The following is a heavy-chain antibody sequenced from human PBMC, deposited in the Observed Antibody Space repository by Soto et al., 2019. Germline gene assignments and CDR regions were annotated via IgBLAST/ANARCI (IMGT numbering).Heavy chain of an antibody. D-gene: IGHD3-10*01. CDR3: AGAGGSITMIRGGGMDV. CDR1: GFTFSTYG. CDR2: IWHDGSNK. Sequence: QVQLVESGGGVVQPGRSLSLSCVAPGFTFSTYGMHWVRQAPGKGLEWVAVIWHDGSNKYYADSVKGRFTISRDNSKNTLYRQMNSLRVEDTAVYYCAGAGGSITMIRGGGMDVWGQGTTVTVSS. V-gene: IGHV3-33*01. J-gene: IGHJ6*02.